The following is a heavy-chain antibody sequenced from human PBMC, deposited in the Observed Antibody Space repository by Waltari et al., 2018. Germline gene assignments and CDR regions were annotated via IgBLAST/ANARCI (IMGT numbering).Heavy chain of an antibody. Sequence: EVQLLESGGGLVQPGGSLRLSCAASGFTFSSYSMNWVRQAPGKGLEWVSSISSSSSYIYYADSVKGRFTISRDNAKNSLYLQMNSLRAEDTAVYYCARNLAAAEYYFDYWGQGTLVTVSS. CDR2: ISSSSSYI. J-gene: IGHJ4*02. CDR3: ARNLAAAEYYFDY. D-gene: IGHD6-13*01. CDR1: GFTFSSYS. V-gene: IGHV3-21*01.